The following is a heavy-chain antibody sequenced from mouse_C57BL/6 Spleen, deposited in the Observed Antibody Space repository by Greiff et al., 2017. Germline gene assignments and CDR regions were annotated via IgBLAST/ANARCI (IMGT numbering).Heavy chain of an antibody. V-gene: IGHV1-82*01. D-gene: IGHD2-3*01. CDR3: ARERRVYEYYGV. CDR2: IYPGDGDT. J-gene: IGHJ1*03. Sequence: VQLQQSGPELVKPGASVKISCKASGYAFSSSWMNWVKQRPGQGLEWIGRIYPGDGDTNYNGKFKGKATLTADKSSSTAYMQLSSLTSEDSAVYFCARERRVYEYYGVWGTGTTVTVSS. CDR1: GYAFSSSW.